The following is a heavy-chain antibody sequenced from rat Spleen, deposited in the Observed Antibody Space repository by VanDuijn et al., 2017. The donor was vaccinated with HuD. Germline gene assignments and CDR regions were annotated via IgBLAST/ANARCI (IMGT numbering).Heavy chain of an antibody. CDR1: GFTFNNYW. V-gene: IGHV5-31*01. J-gene: IGHJ4*01. CDR2: ITNTGGST. D-gene: IGHD4-3*01. Sequence: EVHLVESGGGQVQPGRSLKLSCVASGFTFNNYWMTWIRQAPGKGLEWVASITNTGGSTFYPDSVKGRFTISRDNATSTLYLQMDSLRSEDTATYYCARHNSGYGVMDAWGQGASVTVSS. CDR3: ARHNSGYGVMDA.